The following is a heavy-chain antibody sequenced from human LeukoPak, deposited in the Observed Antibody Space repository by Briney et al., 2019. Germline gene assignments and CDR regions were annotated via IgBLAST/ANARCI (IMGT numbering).Heavy chain of an antibody. V-gene: IGHV1-18*01. J-gene: IGHJ1*01. Sequence: ASVKVSCKASGYTFTSYGISWVRQAPGQGLEWMGWISAYNGNTNYAQKLQGRVTMTTDTSTSTAYMELRSLRSDDTAVYYCARDLGGIVGATYQYFQHWGQGTLVTVSS. CDR2: ISAYNGNT. CDR3: ARDLGGIVGATYQYFQH. CDR1: GYTFTSYG. D-gene: IGHD1-26*01.